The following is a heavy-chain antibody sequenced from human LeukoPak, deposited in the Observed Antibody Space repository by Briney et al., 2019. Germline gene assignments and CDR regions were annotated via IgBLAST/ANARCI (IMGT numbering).Heavy chain of an antibody. CDR1: GGHISSSSYY. V-gene: IGHV4-39*07. Sequence: SETLSLTCTVSGGHISSSSYYWGWIRQPPGTGLEWNGSIYYSGSTYYNPSLKSRVTISLDTSKNQFSLKLSSVTAADTAVYYCGYGSGSYYPEDYYYYYMDVWGKGTTVTVSS. CDR3: GYGSGSYYPEDYYYYYMDV. CDR2: IYYSGST. J-gene: IGHJ6*03. D-gene: IGHD3-10*01.